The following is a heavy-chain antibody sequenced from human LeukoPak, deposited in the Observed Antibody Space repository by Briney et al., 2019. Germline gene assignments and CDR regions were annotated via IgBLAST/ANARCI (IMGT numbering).Heavy chain of an antibody. CDR1: GFTFSIYS. V-gene: IGHV3-23*01. CDR3: ARFNDYGDYLFDY. J-gene: IGHJ4*02. CDR2: ISGSGGST. D-gene: IGHD4-17*01. Sequence: GGSLRLSCAASGFTFSIYSMSWVRLAPGKGLEWVSAISGSGGSTYYADSVKGRFTISRDNSKNTLYLQMNSLRAEDTAVYYCARFNDYGDYLFDYWGQGTLVTVSS.